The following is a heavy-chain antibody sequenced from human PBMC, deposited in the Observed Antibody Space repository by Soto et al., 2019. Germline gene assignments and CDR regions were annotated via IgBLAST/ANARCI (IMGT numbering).Heavy chain of an antibody. J-gene: IGHJ4*02. Sequence: PAGSLRLSCSASCFTFSESTIYWVRQVPGKGLEAISAVSTSGRSTYYADSVKDRFTISRDNSKNTLFLQMGSLRPEDTAIYYCVKQAHGLDGVAFDYWGQGTQVTVS. CDR1: CFTFSEST. CDR2: VSTSGRST. D-gene: IGHD2-15*01. V-gene: IGHV3-64D*06. CDR3: VKQAHGLDGVAFDY.